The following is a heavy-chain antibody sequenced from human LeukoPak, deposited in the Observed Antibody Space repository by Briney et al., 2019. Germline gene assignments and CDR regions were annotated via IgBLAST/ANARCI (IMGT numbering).Heavy chain of an antibody. D-gene: IGHD6-19*01. V-gene: IGHV3-23*01. CDR2: ISGSGGST. J-gene: IGHJ5*02. CDR3: AKDWGSSGWYNWFDP. Sequence: GGSLRLSCAASGFTFSSYAMSWVRQAPGKGLEWVSAISGSGGSTYYADSVKGRFTISRDNSKNTVYLQMNSLRAEDTAVYYCAKDWGSSGWYNWFDPWGQGTLVTVSS. CDR1: GFTFSSYA.